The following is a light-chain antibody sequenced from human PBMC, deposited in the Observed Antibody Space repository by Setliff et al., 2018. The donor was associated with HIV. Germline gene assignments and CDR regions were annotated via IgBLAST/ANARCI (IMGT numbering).Light chain of an antibody. V-gene: IGLV2-14*01. CDR1: SGDVGGYNY. Sequence: QSALAQPASVPGSPGQSITISCTGTSGDVGGYNYVSWYQQHPGKAPKFMIYDVSKRPSGVSNRFSGSKSGNTASLTISGLQAEDEADYHCSSYTSSSTYVLGTGTKVTVL. CDR3: SSYTSSSTYV. CDR2: DVS. J-gene: IGLJ1*01.